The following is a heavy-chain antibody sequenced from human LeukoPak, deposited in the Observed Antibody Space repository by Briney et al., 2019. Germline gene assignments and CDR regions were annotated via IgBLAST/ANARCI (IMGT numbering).Heavy chain of an antibody. CDR3: ARDRDLYSSSWYGEAFDI. V-gene: IGHV4-39*07. D-gene: IGHD6-13*01. J-gene: IGHJ3*02. CDR2: IYYSGST. Sequence: PSETLSLTCTVSGGSISSSSYYWGWIRQPPGKGLEWIGSIYYSGSTYYNPSLKSRVTISVDTSKNQFSLKLSSVTAADTAVYYCARDRDLYSSSWYGEAFDIWGQGTMVTVSS. CDR1: GGSISSSSYY.